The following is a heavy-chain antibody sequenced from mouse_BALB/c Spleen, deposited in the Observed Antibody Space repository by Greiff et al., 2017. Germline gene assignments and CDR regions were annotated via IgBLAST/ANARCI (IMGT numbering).Heavy chain of an antibody. CDR1: GSDFTNYL. Sequence: QVQLKESGAELVRPGTSVKVSCTASGSDFTNYLIEWVKQRPGQGLEWIGVINPGSGCTNYNEKFKGKATLTADKSSSTAYMQLISLPSDDTVVYFCARGLWGYAMDYWGQGASVTVSS. J-gene: IGHJ4*01. D-gene: IGHD1-1*02. CDR2: INPGSGCT. CDR3: ARGLWGYAMDY. V-gene: IGHV1-54*01.